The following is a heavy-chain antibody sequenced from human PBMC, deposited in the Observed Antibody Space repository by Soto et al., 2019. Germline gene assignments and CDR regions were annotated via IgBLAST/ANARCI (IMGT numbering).Heavy chain of an antibody. CDR2: ISCDGSNK. J-gene: IGHJ6*02. CDR3: ARETYYDFWSGPYYGMDV. Sequence: QVQLVESGGGVVQPGRSLRLSCAASGFTFSSYAMHWVRQAPGKGLEWVAVISCDGSNKYYADSVKGRFTISRDNSKNTLYLQMNSLRAEDTAVYYCARETYYDFWSGPYYGMDVWGQGTTVTVSS. CDR1: GFTFSSYA. D-gene: IGHD3-3*01. V-gene: IGHV3-30-3*01.